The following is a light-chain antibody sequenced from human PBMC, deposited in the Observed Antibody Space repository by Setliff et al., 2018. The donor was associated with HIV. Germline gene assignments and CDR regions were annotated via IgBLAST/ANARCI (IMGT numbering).Light chain of an antibody. CDR1: SNDVGRYDL. Sequence: QSALTQPASVSGSPGQSITISCTGTSNDVGRYDLVSWYQQHPARAPKLIIYQATRRPSGVSNRFSGSKSGNVASLTISGFQAEDEADYYCCSNTGSNTFVFGTGTKV. J-gene: IGLJ1*01. V-gene: IGLV2-23*01. CDR3: CSNTGSNTFV. CDR2: QAT.